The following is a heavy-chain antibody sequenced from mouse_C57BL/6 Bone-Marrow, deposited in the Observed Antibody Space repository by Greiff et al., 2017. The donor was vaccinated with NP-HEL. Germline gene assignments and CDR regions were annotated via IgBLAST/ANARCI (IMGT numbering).Heavy chain of an antibody. CDR1: GYTFTSYW. CDR3: ARIGLRRDWYFDV. J-gene: IGHJ1*03. CDR2: INPSSGYT. Sequence: QVQLQQSGAELAKPGVSVKLSCKASGYTFTSYWMHWVKQRPGQGLEWIGYINPSSGYTKYNQKFKDKATLTADKSSSTAYMQLSSLTYEDSAVYYCARIGLRRDWYFDVWGTGTTVTVSS. D-gene: IGHD2-2*01. V-gene: IGHV1-7*01.